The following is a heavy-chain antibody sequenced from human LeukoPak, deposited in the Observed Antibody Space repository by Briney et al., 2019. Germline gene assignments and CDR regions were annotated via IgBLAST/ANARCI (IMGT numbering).Heavy chain of an antibody. D-gene: IGHD2-2*01. CDR3: ARDPTGGYCSSTSCYWFDP. Sequence: ASVKVSCKASGYTFTGYYIHWVRQAPGQGLEWMGWINPNSGGTNYAQKFQGRVTMTRDTSITTAYMELSRLRSDDTAVYYCARDPTGGYCSSTSCYWFDPWGQGTLVTVSS. V-gene: IGHV1-2*02. J-gene: IGHJ5*02. CDR2: INPNSGGT. CDR1: GYTFTGYY.